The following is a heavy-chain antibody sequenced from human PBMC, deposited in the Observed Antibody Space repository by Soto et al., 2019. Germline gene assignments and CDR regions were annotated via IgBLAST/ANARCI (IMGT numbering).Heavy chain of an antibody. Sequence: GGSLRLSCAAYGFSFSNYAMSWVRQAPGKGLEWVSGISGSAGSIYYTDSMRGRFTISRDNSHNTLYLNMNNLRAEDTAIYYCANWGKSGSDFWGQGTLVTVSS. J-gene: IGHJ4*02. V-gene: IGHV3-23*01. CDR1: GFSFSNYA. CDR2: ISGSAGSI. D-gene: IGHD3-16*01. CDR3: ANWGKSGSDF.